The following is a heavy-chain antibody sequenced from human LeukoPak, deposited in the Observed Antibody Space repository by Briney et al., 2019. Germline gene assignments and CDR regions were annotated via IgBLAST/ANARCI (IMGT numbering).Heavy chain of an antibody. CDR2: VYNSGST. CDR3: ARYSSSSGRSFYYYGMDV. Sequence: PSETLSLTCSVSGGSISIYYWSWIRQPPGKGLEWIGYVYNSGSTDYNPSLKSRVTISVDTSKNQFSLKLSSVTAADTAVYYCARYSSSSGRSFYYYGMDVWGQGTTVTVSS. V-gene: IGHV4-59*01. D-gene: IGHD6-6*01. CDR1: GGSISIYY. J-gene: IGHJ6*02.